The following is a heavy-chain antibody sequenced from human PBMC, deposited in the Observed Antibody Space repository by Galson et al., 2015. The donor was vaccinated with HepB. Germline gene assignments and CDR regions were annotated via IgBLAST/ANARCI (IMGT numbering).Heavy chain of an antibody. CDR3: AREGSVASTELDY. J-gene: IGHJ4*02. CDR1: GFTFSKYS. D-gene: IGHD6-19*01. CDR2: ISSSSSII. Sequence: SLRLSCAASGFTFSKYSMNWVRQAPGKGLEWVSYISSSSSIIYYADSVKGRFTISRDNAKNSLFLQMNSLRAEDTGIYYCAREGSVASTELDYWGQGTLVTVSS. V-gene: IGHV3-48*01.